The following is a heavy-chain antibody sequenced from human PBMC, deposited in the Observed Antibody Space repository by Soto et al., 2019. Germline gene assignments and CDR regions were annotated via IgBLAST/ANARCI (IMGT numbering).Heavy chain of an antibody. Sequence: PSETLSLTCNVSGGSISDSYWSWIRQSPGRRLEWIGYLYYTGSTNYNPALKSRVTISLDTSKNQFSLKVRSVTAADTAVYYCARGGGYDFRSSQAPPIDFWGQGTTVTVSS. CDR2: LYYTGST. V-gene: IGHV4-59*01. D-gene: IGHD3-3*01. CDR1: GGSISDSY. J-gene: IGHJ6*02. CDR3: ARGGGYDFRSSQAPPIDF.